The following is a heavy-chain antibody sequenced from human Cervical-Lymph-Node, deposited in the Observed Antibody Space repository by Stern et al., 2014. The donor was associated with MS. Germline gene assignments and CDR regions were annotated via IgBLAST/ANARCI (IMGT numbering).Heavy chain of an antibody. V-gene: IGHV3-33*01. D-gene: IGHD3-10*01. CDR1: GFSFSHYG. J-gene: IGHJ5*02. Sequence: QVQLVESGGGVVQPGRSLRLSCAASGFSFSHYGMHWARQAPGKGLEWVAFIWSDGSNTYHADSVKGRFTISRDNSKNTVYLQMDSVRAEDTAVYYCARAVQLKSAHNWFDPWGQGTLVIVSS. CDR3: ARAVQLKSAHNWFDP. CDR2: IWSDGSNT.